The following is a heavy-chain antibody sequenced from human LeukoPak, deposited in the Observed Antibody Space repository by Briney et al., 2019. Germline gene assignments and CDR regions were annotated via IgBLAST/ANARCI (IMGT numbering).Heavy chain of an antibody. J-gene: IGHJ4*02. D-gene: IGHD6-6*01. V-gene: IGHV1-18*01. CDR3: ARGRAARPGNYFDY. CDR2: ISAYNGNT. CDR1: GYTFTSYG. Sequence: ASVKVSCNASGYTFTSYGISWVRQAPGQGLEWMGWISAYNGNTNYAQKLQGRVTITTDTSTSTAYMELRSLRSDDTAVYYCARGRAARPGNYFDYWGQGTLVTVSS.